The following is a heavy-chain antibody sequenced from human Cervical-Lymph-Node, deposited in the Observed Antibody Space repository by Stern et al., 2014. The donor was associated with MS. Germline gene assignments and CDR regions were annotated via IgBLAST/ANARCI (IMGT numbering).Heavy chain of an antibody. D-gene: IGHD4-17*01. V-gene: IGHV3-33*01. J-gene: IGHJ6*02. CDR1: GFIFRSYG. CDR3: ARGGITVTPHYYGLDV. CDR2: IWFDGSNK. Sequence: VPLVESGGGVVQPGRSLRLSCAASGFIFRSYGMHWVRQAPGQGLEWVALIWFDGSNKFYADAVKGRLSISRDNSKSAMYLRLDSLRAEDTAVYYCARGGITVTPHYYGLDVWGQGTTVTVSS.